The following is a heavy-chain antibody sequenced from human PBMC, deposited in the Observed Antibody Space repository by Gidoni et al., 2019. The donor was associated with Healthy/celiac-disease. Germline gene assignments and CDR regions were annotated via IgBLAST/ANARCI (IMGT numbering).Heavy chain of an antibody. Sequence: EVQLVESGGGLVKPGGSLRLSCAASGFTFRNAWMSWVRQAPGKGLEWVGRIKSKTDGGTTDYAAPVKGRFTISRDDSKNTLYLQMNSLKTEDTAVYYCSRVHQKYYYDSSGYTYFDLWGRGTLVTVSS. J-gene: IGHJ2*01. CDR2: IKSKTDGGTT. CDR1: GFTFRNAW. CDR3: SRVHQKYYYDSSGYTYFDL. V-gene: IGHV3-15*01. D-gene: IGHD3-22*01.